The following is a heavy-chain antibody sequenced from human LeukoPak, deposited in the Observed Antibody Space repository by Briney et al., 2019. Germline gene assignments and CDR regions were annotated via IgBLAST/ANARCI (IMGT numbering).Heavy chain of an antibody. CDR2: IKHDGSEN. V-gene: IGHV3-7*01. D-gene: IGHD2-15*01. Sequence: GGSLRLSCAASGFRFSRNWMSWVRQAPGKGLEGVANIKHDGSENYYVDSVKGRFTISRDNAKNSLYLQMNRRRAEDTAVYYCARDGGFDAFDIGGQGTMVTVSS. CDR1: GFRFSRNW. J-gene: IGHJ3*02. CDR3: ARDGGFDAFDI.